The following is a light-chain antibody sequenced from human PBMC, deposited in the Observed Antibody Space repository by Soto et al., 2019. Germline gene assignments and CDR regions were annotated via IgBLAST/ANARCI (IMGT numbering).Light chain of an antibody. CDR1: QSVSSY. V-gene: IGKV3-20*01. CDR2: GAS. Sequence: EIVLTQSPATLSLSPGERATLSCRASQSVSSYLAWYQQKPGQAPRLLIYGASNRATGIPDRFSGSGSGTDFTLTISGLEPEDFAVYYCQQYGTSLFTFGGGTKVDIK. J-gene: IGKJ4*01. CDR3: QQYGTSLFT.